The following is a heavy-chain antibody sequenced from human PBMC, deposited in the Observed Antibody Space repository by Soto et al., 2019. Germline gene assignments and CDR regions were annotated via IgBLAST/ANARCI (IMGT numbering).Heavy chain of an antibody. D-gene: IGHD3-9*01. J-gene: IGHJ4*02. V-gene: IGHV3-30*18. CDR1: GFTFSSYG. CDR2: ISYDGSNK. CDR3: AKNYDIFTGSAKIGLDY. Sequence: GGSLRLSCAASGFTFSSYGMHWVRQAPGKGLEWVAVISYDGSNKYYADSVKGRFTISRDNSKNTLYLQMNSLRAEDTAVYYCAKNYDIFTGSAKIGLDYWGQETLLTVSS.